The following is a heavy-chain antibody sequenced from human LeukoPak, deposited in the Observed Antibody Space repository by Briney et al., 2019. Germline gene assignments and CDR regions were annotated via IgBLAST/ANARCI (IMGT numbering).Heavy chain of an antibody. D-gene: IGHD1-26*01. CDR3: TIQSGASDY. CDR1: GYSISNGYY. J-gene: IGHJ4*02. Sequence: SETLSLTCAVSGYSISNGYYGAWIREPPGEGMEWFTTIYYGGTTYYNPSLKSLVTISVDSSSNHFSLNLRSVTAADTAVYYCTIQSGASDYWGQGTLVTVSS. CDR2: IYYGGTT. V-gene: IGHV4-38-2*01.